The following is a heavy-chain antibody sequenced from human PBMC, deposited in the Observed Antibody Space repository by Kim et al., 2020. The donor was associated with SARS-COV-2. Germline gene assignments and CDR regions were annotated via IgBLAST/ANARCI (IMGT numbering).Heavy chain of an antibody. CDR3: AKGGPASITMVRGGIMRYHYCMDV. CDR2: ISYDGSNK. V-gene: IGHV3-30*18. Sequence: GGSLRLSCAASGFTFSSYGMHWVRQAPGKGLEWVAVISYDGSNKYYADSVKGRFTISSDNSKNTLSLQMHSLRAEDTAVYDCAKGGPASITMVRGGIMRYHYCMDVWGQGTTVTVSS. CDR1: GFTFSSYG. J-gene: IGHJ6*02. D-gene: IGHD3-10*01.